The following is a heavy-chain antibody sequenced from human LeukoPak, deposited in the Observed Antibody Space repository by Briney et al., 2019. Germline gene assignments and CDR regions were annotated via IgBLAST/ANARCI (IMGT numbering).Heavy chain of an antibody. Sequence: HSGGSLRLSCAASGFKFTSYSMNWVRQAPGKGLEWISYISSSGSPIYYADSVKGRFTISRDNAKKSSDLQMTNLTAEDTAVYFCARGSRFDYWGQGAPVTVSS. CDR1: GFKFTSYS. CDR3: ARGSRFDY. V-gene: IGHV3-48*04. CDR2: ISSSGSPI. J-gene: IGHJ4*02.